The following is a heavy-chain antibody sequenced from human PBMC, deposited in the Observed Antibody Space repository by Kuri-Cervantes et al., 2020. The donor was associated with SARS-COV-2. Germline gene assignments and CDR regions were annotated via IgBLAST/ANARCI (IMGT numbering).Heavy chain of an antibody. D-gene: IGHD6-13*01. CDR1: GFTFGDYA. Sequence: GGSLKTPGTASGFTFGDYAMSWVRQAPGKGLEWVANIKQDGSEKYYVDSVKGRFTISRDNAKNSLYLQMNSLRAEDTALYYCARQQLALYYYYYMDVWGKGTTVTVSS. CDR3: ARQQLALYYYYYMDV. CDR2: IKQDGSEK. V-gene: IGHV3-7*03. J-gene: IGHJ6*03.